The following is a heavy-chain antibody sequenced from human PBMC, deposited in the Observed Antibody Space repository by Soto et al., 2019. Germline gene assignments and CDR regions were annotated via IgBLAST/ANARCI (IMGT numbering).Heavy chain of an antibody. D-gene: IGHD6-13*01. CDR2: IIPIFGTA. J-gene: IGHJ4*02. CDR3: ARANIAAAGLDY. V-gene: IGHV1-69*06. Sequence: RASVKVSCKASGGTFSSYAISWVRQAPGQGLEWMGGIIPIFGTANYAQKFQGRVTITADKSTSTAYMELSSLRSEDTAVYYCARANIAAAGLDYWGQGTLVTVSS. CDR1: GGTFSSYA.